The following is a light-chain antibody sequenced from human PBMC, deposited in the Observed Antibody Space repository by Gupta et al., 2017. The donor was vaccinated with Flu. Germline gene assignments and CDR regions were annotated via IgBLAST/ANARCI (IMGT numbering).Light chain of an antibody. J-gene: IGLJ1*01. Sequence: VLTQPPSVSGAPGQTVTISCTWSSSNIGAGYDVQWYQQLPGTAPRLLTYANTDRPSGVPARFSGSKSDISASLAITGLQAEDEADYYCQSYDSSLSAYVFATGTKVTVL. CDR1: SSNIGAGYD. V-gene: IGLV1-40*01. CDR2: ANT. CDR3: QSYDSSLSAYV.